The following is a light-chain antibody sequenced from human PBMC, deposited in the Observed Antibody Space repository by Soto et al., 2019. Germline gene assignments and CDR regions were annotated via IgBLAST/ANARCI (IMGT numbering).Light chain of an antibody. V-gene: IGLV2-14*03. CDR1: RSDIGAYNF. CDR2: DVN. CDR3: TSWTTSTTMI. Sequence: QSGLTQPASVSGSPGQSITISCTGTRSDIGAYNFVSWYQQHPGEVPKLILYDVNVRPSGVSNRFSGSKSGNTASLTISGLQAEDEADYYCTSWTTSTTMIFGGGTQLTVL. J-gene: IGLJ2*01.